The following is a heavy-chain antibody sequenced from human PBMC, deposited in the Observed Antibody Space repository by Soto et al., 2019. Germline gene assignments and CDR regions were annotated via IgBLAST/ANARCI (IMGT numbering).Heavy chain of an antibody. Sequence: GGSLRLSCAASGFNFRSYGMHWVRQAPGKGLQWVAVISYDASNKYYADSVKGRFTISRDNSKNTLYLQMNTLRPEDTAVYYCAKGNSSVYYYYYGLDVWGQGTTVTVSS. CDR2: ISYDASNK. CDR3: AKGNSSVYYYYYGLDV. CDR1: GFNFRSYG. D-gene: IGHD6-6*01. V-gene: IGHV3-30*18. J-gene: IGHJ6*02.